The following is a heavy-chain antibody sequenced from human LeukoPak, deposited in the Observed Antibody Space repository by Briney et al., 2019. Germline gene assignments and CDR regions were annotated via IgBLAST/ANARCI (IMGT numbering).Heavy chain of an antibody. V-gene: IGHV4-4*02. Sequence: SGTLSLTCAVSGGSISSSNWWSWVRQPPGKGLEWIGEIYHSGSTNYNPSLKSRVTISVDKSMNQFSLKLSSVTAADTAVYYCARDFYCRGGSCHDYWGQGTLVTVSS. J-gene: IGHJ4*02. CDR2: IYHSGST. CDR3: ARDFYCRGGSCHDY. CDR1: GGSISSSNW. D-gene: IGHD2-15*01.